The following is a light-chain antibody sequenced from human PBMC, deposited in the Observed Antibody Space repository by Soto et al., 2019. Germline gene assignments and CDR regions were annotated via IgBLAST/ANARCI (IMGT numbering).Light chain of an antibody. Sequence: EIVMTQSPATLSVSPGERATLSCRASQSIGSTLAWYQQNPGQAPRLLIYDASTRATGIPVRFSGSGSGTEFTLTIHSLQSEELTVYYCQQYNNWPFAFGPGTKVDIK. CDR3: QQYNNWPFA. CDR1: QSIGST. J-gene: IGKJ3*01. V-gene: IGKV3-15*01. CDR2: DAS.